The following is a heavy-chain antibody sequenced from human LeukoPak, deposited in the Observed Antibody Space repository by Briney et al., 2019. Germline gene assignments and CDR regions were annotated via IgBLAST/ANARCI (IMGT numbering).Heavy chain of an antibody. CDR2: IYGGGSK. D-gene: IGHD5-24*01. Sequence: GGSLRLSCAASGFTVSSNYMHWVRQALGKGLEWVSVIYGGGSKYYADSVKGRFIISRDNSKNTLYLQMSSLRAEDTAVYYCVRERTEMTTMGGWFDPWGQGTLVTVSS. CDR3: VRERTEMTTMGGWFDP. CDR1: GFTVSSNY. J-gene: IGHJ5*02. V-gene: IGHV3-53*01.